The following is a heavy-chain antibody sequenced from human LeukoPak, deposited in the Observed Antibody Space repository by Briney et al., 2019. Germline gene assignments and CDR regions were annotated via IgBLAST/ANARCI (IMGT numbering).Heavy chain of an antibody. V-gene: IGHV4-30-2*01. D-gene: IGHD3-22*01. CDR3: ARHSNPWGYYYDSSGPVDFDY. J-gene: IGHJ4*02. CDR1: GGSISSGGYY. Sequence: PSQTLSLTCTVSGGSISSGGYYWSWIRQPPGKGLEWIGYIYHSGSTYYNPSLKSRVTISVDRSKNQFSLKLSSVTAADTAVYYCARHSNPWGYYYDSSGPVDFDYWGQGTLVTVSS. CDR2: IYHSGST.